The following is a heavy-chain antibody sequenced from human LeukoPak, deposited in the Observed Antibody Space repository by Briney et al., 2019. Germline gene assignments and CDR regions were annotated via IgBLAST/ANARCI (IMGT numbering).Heavy chain of an antibody. CDR3: ARGYCGGDCYYPLYFDS. CDR1: GFTFSSYS. Sequence: GGSLRLSCAASGFTFSSYSMNWVRQAPGKGLEWVSSISSSSSYIYYADSVKGRFTISRDNAKNSLYLQMNSLRAEDTAVYYCARGYCGGDCYYPLYFDSWGQGTLVTVSS. D-gene: IGHD2-21*02. J-gene: IGHJ4*02. CDR2: ISSSSSYI. V-gene: IGHV3-21*04.